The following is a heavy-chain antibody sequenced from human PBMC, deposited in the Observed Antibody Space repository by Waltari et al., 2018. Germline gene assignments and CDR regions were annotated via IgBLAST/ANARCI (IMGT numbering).Heavy chain of an antibody. J-gene: IGHJ3*02. V-gene: IGHV3-74*01. Sequence: EVQLVESGGGLVQPGGSLRLSCAASGFTFSSYWMHWVRQAPGKGLAWVPRINREGSSTSYADSVMGRFTISRDNAKNTLYLQMNSLSVDDTAVYYCAELSSSVFDIWGQGTMVTVSS. CDR2: INREGSST. CDR1: GFTFSSYW. D-gene: IGHD1-7*01. CDR3: AELSSSVFDI.